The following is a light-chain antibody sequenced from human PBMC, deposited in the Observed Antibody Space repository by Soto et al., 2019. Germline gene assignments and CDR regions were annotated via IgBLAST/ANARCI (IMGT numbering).Light chain of an antibody. CDR2: AAS. J-gene: IGKJ1*01. CDR1: QTVIKN. Sequence: EIVMTQSPATLSVSPGDTASLSCRASQTVIKNLAWYQQKPGQAPRLLIYAASTRATGIPVRFSGSGSETEFTLTIRSLQSEDSALYFCHQYNNWPWTFGQGTKVDIK. V-gene: IGKV3-15*01. CDR3: HQYNNWPWT.